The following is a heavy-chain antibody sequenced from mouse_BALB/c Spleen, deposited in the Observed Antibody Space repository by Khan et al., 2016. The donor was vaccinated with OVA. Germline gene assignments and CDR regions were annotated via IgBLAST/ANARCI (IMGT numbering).Heavy chain of an antibody. D-gene: IGHD2-1*01. CDR2: INTYVGSP. Sequence: EVELVESGGGLVQPGGSLKLSCAASGFTFSSYGMSWVRQTPDKRLELVATINTYVGSPYYPDSVKGRFTISRDNAKNTLYLQMSSLKSEDTAMYYCARVGIIYYGNYAYYFDYWGQGTTLTVSS. V-gene: IGHV5-6-3*01. CDR1: GFTFSSYG. J-gene: IGHJ2*01. CDR3: ARVGIIYYGNYAYYFDY.